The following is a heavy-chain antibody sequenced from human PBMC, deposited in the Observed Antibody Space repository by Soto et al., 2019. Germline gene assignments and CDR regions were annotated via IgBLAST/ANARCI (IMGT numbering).Heavy chain of an antibody. CDR1: GFTFSSYW. CDR2: IKQDGSEK. J-gene: IGHJ4*02. Sequence: PGGSLRLSCAASGFTFSSYWMSWVRQAPGKGLEWVANIKQDGSEKYYVDSVKGRFTISRDNAKNSLYLQMNSLRAEDTAVYYCAREGGAKYSIGWYSDYWGQGTLVTVSS. D-gene: IGHD6-19*01. V-gene: IGHV3-7*01. CDR3: AREGGAKYSIGWYSDY.